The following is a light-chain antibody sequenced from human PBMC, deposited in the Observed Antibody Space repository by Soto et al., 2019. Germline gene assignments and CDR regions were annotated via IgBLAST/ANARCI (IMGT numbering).Light chain of an antibody. CDR2: DAS. CDR3: QEYYSPPFT. Sequence: DIQMTQSPSSLSASVGDRVTLTCRASQVISSSLAWYQHKPGKVPELLIYDASTLHSGVPSRFSGSGSGRDFTLTISSLQPEDVATYYCQEYYSPPFTFGPGTKVNFK. CDR1: QVISSS. V-gene: IGKV1-27*01. J-gene: IGKJ3*01.